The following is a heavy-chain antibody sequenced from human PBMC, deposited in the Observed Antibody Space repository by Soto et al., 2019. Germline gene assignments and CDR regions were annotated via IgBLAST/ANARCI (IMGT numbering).Heavy chain of an antibody. D-gene: IGHD1-26*01. CDR1: GYTFTSYG. CDR3: ARAVLRGSYRFDY. CDR2: ISAYNGNT. V-gene: IGHV1-18*04. J-gene: IGHJ4*02. Sequence: QVQLVQSGAEVKKPGASVKVSCKASGYTFTSYGISWVRQAPGQGLEWMGWISAYNGNTNYAQKPLGRVLMTIDTSTSSAYMELRSLRSGDTAVYYCARAVLRGSYRFDYWGPGTLVTVSS.